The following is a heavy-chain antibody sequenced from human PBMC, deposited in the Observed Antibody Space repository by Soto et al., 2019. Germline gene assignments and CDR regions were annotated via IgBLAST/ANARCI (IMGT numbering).Heavy chain of an antibody. D-gene: IGHD3-3*01. J-gene: IGHJ3*02. CDR1: GGSISSGGYY. V-gene: IGHV4-31*03. Sequence: QVQLQEAGPGLVKPSQTLSLTCTVSGGSISSGGYYWSWIRQHPGKGLEWIGYIYYSGSTYYNPSLKSRVTISVDTSKNQCSLKLSYVNASDTAVYYCARFTEEGGLRFLEDAFDIWGQATMVTVSS. CDR2: IYYSGST. CDR3: ARFTEEGGLRFLEDAFDI.